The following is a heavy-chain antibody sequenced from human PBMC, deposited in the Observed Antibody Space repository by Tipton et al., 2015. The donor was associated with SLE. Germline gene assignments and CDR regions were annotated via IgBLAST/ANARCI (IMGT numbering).Heavy chain of an antibody. V-gene: IGHV3-33*01. CDR2: IWSDGTRE. CDR3: ARGVGFCTNGVCYYYFDY. J-gene: IGHJ4*02. D-gene: IGHD2-8*01. Sequence: SLRLSCTASGFTFSSYGMFWVRQAPGKGLEWVALIWSDGTRENYADSVKGRFTISGDNAKNSLYLQMNSLRAEDTAVYYCARGVGFCTNGVCYYYFDYWGQGTLVTVSS. CDR1: GFTFSSYG.